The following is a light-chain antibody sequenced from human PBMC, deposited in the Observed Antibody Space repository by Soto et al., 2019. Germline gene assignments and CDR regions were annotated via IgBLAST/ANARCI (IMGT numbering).Light chain of an antibody. CDR2: GAS. V-gene: IGKV1-39*01. CDR3: QQTYSTPGYT. J-gene: IGKJ2*01. CDR1: QSISNF. Sequence: DIQMTQSPSSLSASVGDRVTITCRASQSISNFLNWYQQKPGKAPKLLIYGASTLQSRVTSRFSGGGSETDFTLTISSLQPEDFATYFCQQTYSTPGYTFAQGTKLEIK.